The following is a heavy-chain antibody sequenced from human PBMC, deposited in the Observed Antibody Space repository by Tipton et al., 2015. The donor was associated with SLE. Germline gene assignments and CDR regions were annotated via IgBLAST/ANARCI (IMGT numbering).Heavy chain of an antibody. CDR1: GGSISSNAYY. Sequence: TLSLTCTVSGGSISSNAYYWGWVRQSPGKGLAWIGNVYHAGTAYYNPSLKSRVSISLDTSKNRFSLNLNSVTAADTAVYFCEGVRINYFDPWGQGILVTVSS. V-gene: IGHV4-39*07. CDR3: EGVRINYFDP. CDR2: VYHAGTA. J-gene: IGHJ5*02.